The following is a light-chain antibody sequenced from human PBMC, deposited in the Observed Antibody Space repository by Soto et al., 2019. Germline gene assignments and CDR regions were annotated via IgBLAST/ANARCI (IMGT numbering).Light chain of an antibody. V-gene: IGLV1-44*01. Sequence: QSVLTQSPSASGTPGQRVSISCSGSTSNIGTNTVSWYQHVPGTAPKLLIYSNDQRPSAVPGRFSGSKSGTSASLAISGLLSEDEADYYCATWDDNLNVVFGGGTKVTVL. J-gene: IGLJ2*01. CDR2: SND. CDR1: TSNIGTNT. CDR3: ATWDDNLNVV.